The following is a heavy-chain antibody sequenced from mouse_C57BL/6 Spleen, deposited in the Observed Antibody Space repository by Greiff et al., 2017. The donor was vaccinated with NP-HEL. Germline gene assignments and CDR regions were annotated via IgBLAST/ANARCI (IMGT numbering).Heavy chain of an antibody. CDR2: ISSGSSTI. D-gene: IGHD4-1*01. CDR3: ARRNWDYFDY. CDR1: GFTFSDYG. J-gene: IGHJ2*01. V-gene: IGHV5-17*01. Sequence: EVMLVESGGGLVKPGGSLKLSCAASGFTFSDYGMHWVRQAPEKGLEWVAYISSGSSTIYYADTVKGRFTISRDNAKNTLFLQMTSLRSEDTAMYYCARRNWDYFDYWGQSTTRTVSS.